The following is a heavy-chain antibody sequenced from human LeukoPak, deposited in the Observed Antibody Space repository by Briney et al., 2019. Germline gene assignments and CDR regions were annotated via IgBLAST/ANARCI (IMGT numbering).Heavy chain of an antibody. CDR3: ARVFHDLWSGYYSHDPDAFDI. CDR2: IYYSGST. V-gene: IGHV4-61*01. D-gene: IGHD3-3*01. J-gene: IGHJ3*02. Sequence: PSETLSLTCTVSGGSVSSGSYYWSWIRQPPGKGLEWIGYIYYSGSTNYNPSLKSRVTISVDTSKNQFSLKLSSVTAADTAVYYCARVFHDLWSGYYSHDPDAFDIWGQGTMVTVSS. CDR1: GGSVSSGSYY.